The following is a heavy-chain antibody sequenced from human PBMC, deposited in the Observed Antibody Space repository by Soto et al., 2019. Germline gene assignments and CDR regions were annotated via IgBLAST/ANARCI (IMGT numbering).Heavy chain of an antibody. CDR3: ARFFDRPRVFDL. D-gene: IGHD3-9*01. J-gene: IGHJ3*01. CDR2: INYFGST. Sequence: SETLSLTCTVSGGSISGYYWSWIRQPPGKRLEWIGYINYFGSTNYNPSLKSRVTISVDTSREQFSLRLDSVTAADTAVYYCARFFDRPRVFDLWGKGTMVTVSS. CDR1: GGSISGYY. V-gene: IGHV4-59*01.